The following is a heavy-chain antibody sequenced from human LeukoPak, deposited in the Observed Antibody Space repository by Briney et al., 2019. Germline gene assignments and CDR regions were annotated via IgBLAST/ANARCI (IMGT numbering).Heavy chain of an antibody. Sequence: GGSLRLSCAASGFTFSKYTIHWVRQAPGKGLEWVAVISYDGSNKYYADSVKGRFTISRDNSKNTLYLQMNSLRAEDTAVYYCARAAGPFYCSSTRGICPYDYWGQGTLVTVSS. V-gene: IGHV3-30*04. D-gene: IGHD2-2*01. CDR3: ARAAGPFYCSSTRGICPYDY. J-gene: IGHJ4*02. CDR1: GFTFSKYT. CDR2: ISYDGSNK.